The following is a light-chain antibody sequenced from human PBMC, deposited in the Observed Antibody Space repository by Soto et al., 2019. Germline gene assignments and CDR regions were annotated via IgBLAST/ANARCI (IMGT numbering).Light chain of an antibody. V-gene: IGLV1-40*01. CDR3: QSYDSSLSV. CDR2: DNS. J-gene: IGLJ1*01. Sequence: SALTQPPSVSGAPGQRVTISCTGSSSNIGAGYDVHWYQQLPGTAPKLLIYDNSNRPSGVPDRFSGSKSGTSASLAITGLQAEDEADYYCQSYDSSLSVFGTGTKVTVL. CDR1: SSNIGAGYD.